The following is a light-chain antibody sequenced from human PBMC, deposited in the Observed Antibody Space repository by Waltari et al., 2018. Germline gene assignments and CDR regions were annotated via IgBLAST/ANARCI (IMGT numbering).Light chain of an antibody. V-gene: IGLV2-23*01. J-gene: IGLJ1*01. Sequence: QSALTQPASVSGSPGQSTPICCPGASAYFASYNLVSWYQHHPAKAHKLMIYEPVKRPSGVSNRFSGAKSGTTASLIISGLQADDEADYYCCSYTGSSTSYGCGSGTKVTVL. CDR2: EPV. CDR1: SAYFASYNL. CDR3: CSYTGSSTSYG.